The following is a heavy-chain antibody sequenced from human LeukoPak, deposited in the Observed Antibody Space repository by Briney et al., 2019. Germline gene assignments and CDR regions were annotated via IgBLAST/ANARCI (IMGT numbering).Heavy chain of an antibody. Sequence: SETLSLTCTVSGGSISSSSYYWGWIRQPPGKGLEWIGSIYYSGSTYYNPSLKSRVTISVDTSKNQFSLKLSSVTAADTGAYYCTRGRTCRCGSFGSGIDYWGQGTLVTVSS. V-gene: IGHV4-39*07. J-gene: IGHJ4*02. D-gene: IGHD2-15*01. CDR2: IYYSGST. CDR1: GGSISSSSYY. CDR3: TRGRTCRCGSFGSGIDY.